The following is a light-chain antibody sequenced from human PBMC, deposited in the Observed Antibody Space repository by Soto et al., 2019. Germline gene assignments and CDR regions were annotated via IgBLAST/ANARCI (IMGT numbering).Light chain of an antibody. CDR2: AAS. CDR1: QGINTY. CDR3: QQSYTTTWT. J-gene: IGKJ1*01. V-gene: IGKV1-39*01. Sequence: DIQMTQSPSSLSESAGDRVTITCRASQGINTYLNWYQQKPGKAPKLLIYAASNLQSGVPSRFSGSGSETDFTLTISSLQPEDFATYSCQQSYTTTWTFGPGTKVDIK.